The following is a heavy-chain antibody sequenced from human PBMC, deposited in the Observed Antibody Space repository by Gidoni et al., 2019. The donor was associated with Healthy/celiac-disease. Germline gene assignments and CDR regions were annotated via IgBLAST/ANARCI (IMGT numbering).Heavy chain of an antibody. CDR1: GYSISSGYY. J-gene: IGHJ4*02. CDR2: IYHSGST. V-gene: IGHV4-38-2*01. Sequence: QVQLQESGPGLVTPSETLSLTCAVSGYSISSGYYWGWIRQPPGKGLEWIGTIYHSGSTYYNPSLKSRVTISVDTSKNQFSLKLSSVTAADTAVYYCARESYGDPGYWGQGTLVTVSS. D-gene: IGHD4-17*01. CDR3: ARESYGDPGY.